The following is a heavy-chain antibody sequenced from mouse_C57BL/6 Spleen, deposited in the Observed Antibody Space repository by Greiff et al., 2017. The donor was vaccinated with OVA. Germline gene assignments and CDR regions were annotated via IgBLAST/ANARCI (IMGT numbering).Heavy chain of an antibody. V-gene: IGHV1-62-2*01. Sequence: VQLQESGAELVKPGASVKLSCKASGYTFTEYTIHWVKQRSGQGLEWIGWFYPGSGSIKYNEKFKDKATLTADKSSSTVYMELSRLTSEDSAVYFCARHEEESYGSSYGYFDVWGTGTTVTVSS. CDR3: ARHEEESYGSSYGYFDV. D-gene: IGHD1-1*01. CDR2: FYPGSGSI. CDR1: GYTFTEYT. J-gene: IGHJ1*03.